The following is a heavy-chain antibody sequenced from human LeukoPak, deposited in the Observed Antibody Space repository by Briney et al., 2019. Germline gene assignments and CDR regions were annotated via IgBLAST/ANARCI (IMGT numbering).Heavy chain of an antibody. V-gene: IGHV3-11*01. CDR2: ISSSGSSI. CDR1: GFIFSDYY. CDR3: ARDSGGTYRFFDY. Sequence: GGSLRLSRAASGFIFSDYYMSWIRQAPGKGLEWVSYISSSGSSIYYADSVKGRLTISRDNAKNSLYLQMNSLRAEDTAVYYCARDSGGTYRFFDYWGQGTLVTVSS. D-gene: IGHD3-10*01. J-gene: IGHJ4*02.